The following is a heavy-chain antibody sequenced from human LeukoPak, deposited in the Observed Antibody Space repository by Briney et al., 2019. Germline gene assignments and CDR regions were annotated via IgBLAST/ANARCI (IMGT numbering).Heavy chain of an antibody. J-gene: IGHJ4*01. CDR2: INTDGSST. CDR3: TRELPREVTLDY. Sequence: GGSLRPSCAASGFTFISYGMQWVRRAPGKGLVWVSRINTDGSSTSYADSVKGRFTVSRDNAKSTVYLQVNSLRAEDTAVYFCTRELPREVTLDYWGQGTLVTVSS. V-gene: IGHV3-74*01. D-gene: IGHD2-21*02. CDR1: GFTFISYG.